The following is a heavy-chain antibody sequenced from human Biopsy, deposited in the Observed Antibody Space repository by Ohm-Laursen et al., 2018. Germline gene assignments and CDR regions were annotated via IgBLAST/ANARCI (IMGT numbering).Heavy chain of an antibody. Sequence: GASVKVSCKASGYTFSHYHIHWVRQAPGQGLEWMGWIDPDSGRTSFGQNFQGRVTMTSDTSTGTAYLELTRLRSDDTAVYYCARDPYCSGGNCYSPLDHWGQGTLVTVSA. CDR1: GYTFSHYH. V-gene: IGHV1-2*02. CDR3: ARDPYCSGGNCYSPLDH. CDR2: IDPDSGRT. J-gene: IGHJ4*02. D-gene: IGHD2-15*01.